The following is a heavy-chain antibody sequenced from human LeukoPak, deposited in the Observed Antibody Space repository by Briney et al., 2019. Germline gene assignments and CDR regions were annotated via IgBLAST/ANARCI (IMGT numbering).Heavy chain of an antibody. CDR1: GYSFTNYW. D-gene: IGHD1/OR15-1a*01. J-gene: IGHJ4*02. CDR2: IYPGDSDI. V-gene: IGHV5-51*01. Sequence: GESLKISCKGSGYSFTNYWIGWVRQMPGQGLEWMGIIYPGDSDIRYSPSFQGQVTISADKSISTAYLQWSSLKASDTAVYYCARHGQLEQRPPFPFDYWGQGTLVTVSS. CDR3: ARHGQLEQRPPFPFDY.